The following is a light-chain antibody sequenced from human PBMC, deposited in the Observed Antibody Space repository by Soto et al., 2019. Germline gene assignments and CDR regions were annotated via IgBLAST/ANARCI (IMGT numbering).Light chain of an antibody. Sequence: DIQMTQSPYSLSASVGDRVTITCRAIQGIGDRLGWFQQKPGKAPKRLIYAASNLESGVPSRFSGSGSGTEFTLTISSLQPEDFATYYCLQHDSYPFAFGGVTKVEIK. J-gene: IGKJ4*01. CDR2: AAS. V-gene: IGKV1-17*01. CDR1: QGIGDR. CDR3: LQHDSYPFA.